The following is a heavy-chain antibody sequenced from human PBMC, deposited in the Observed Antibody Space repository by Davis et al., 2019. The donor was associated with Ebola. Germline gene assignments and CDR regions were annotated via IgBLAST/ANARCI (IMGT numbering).Heavy chain of an antibody. Sequence: GGSLRLSCAASGFTFSASSMYWVRQTSAKGLEWLGRIRSRADSYATAYAVSVKGRFTISRDDSKNTAYLQMNSLKTEDTAVYYCTSAITKTASWGQGTLVIVSS. J-gene: IGHJ5*02. CDR2: IRSRADSYAT. V-gene: IGHV3-73*01. CDR1: GFTFSASS. D-gene: IGHD5-24*01. CDR3: TSAITKTAS.